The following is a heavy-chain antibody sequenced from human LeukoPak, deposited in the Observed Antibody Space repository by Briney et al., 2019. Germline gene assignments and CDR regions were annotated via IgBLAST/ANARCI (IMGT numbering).Heavy chain of an antibody. J-gene: IGHJ4*02. D-gene: IGHD3-3*01. CDR2: IKQDGSEI. V-gene: IGHV3-7*01. CDR1: GFTFGNFW. Sequence: GGSLRLSCTASGFTFGNFWMSWVRQAPGKGLEWVTNIKQDGSEIHSVDAVKGRFTISRDNAKNSLYLQMNSLGAEDTAVYYCARDRGRGVFGVIPILDIWGQGTLVTVSS. CDR3: ARDRGRGVFGVIPILDI.